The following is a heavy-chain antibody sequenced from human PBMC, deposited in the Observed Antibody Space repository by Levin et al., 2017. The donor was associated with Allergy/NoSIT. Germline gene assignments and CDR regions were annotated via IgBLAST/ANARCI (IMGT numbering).Heavy chain of an antibody. CDR3: ARSRADYGDSGRPFDY. CDR2: INPYTAGT. J-gene: IGHJ4*02. D-gene: IGHD4-17*01. CDR1: GYIFTVNH. V-gene: IGHV1-2*02. Sequence: ASVKVSCKASGYIFTVNHIHWVRQATGLGLEWMGWINPYTAGTNYVQNFQGRVTMTRDTPLSTTYLEVTRLRSDDTAVEYCARSRADYGDSGRPFDYWGQGTPVTVSS.